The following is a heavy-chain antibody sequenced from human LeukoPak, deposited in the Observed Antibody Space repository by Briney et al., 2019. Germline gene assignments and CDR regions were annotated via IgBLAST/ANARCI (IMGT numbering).Heavy chain of an antibody. CDR1: GFTFSSYG. CDR3: ASNYYDSSGYFVDAFDI. Sequence: TGRSLRLSCAASGFTFSSYGMHWVRQAPGKGLEWVAVIWYDGSNKYYADSVKGRFTISRDNSKNTLYLQMNSLRAEDTAVYYCASNYYDSSGYFVDAFDIWGPGTMVTVSS. D-gene: IGHD3-22*01. CDR2: IWYDGSNK. J-gene: IGHJ3*02. V-gene: IGHV3-33*01.